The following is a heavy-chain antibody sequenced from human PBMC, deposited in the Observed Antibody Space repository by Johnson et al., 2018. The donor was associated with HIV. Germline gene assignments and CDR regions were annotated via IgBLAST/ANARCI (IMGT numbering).Heavy chain of an antibody. V-gene: IGHV3-20*04. CDR1: GFTFDDYA. Sequence: VESGGGVVQPGGSLRLSCAASGFTFDDYAMHWVRQAPGKGLEWVSGMNWNGGSTGYADSVKGRCTISRDDSKNTAYLQMNSLKIEDTAVYYCTRSDSTYYNFWSGYYTGAFDIWGQGTMVTVSS. J-gene: IGHJ3*02. D-gene: IGHD3-3*01. CDR3: TRSDSTYYNFWSGYYTGAFDI. CDR2: MNWNGGST.